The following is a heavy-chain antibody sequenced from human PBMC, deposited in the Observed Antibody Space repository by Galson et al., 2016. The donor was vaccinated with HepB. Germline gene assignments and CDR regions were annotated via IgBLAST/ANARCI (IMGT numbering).Heavy chain of an antibody. CDR3: ARDLSGWSASSLIDI. Sequence: SETLSLTCTVSGGSISSYYWSWIRQPPGKGLEWIGHIYYSGSTNYNPSLKSRVTISVDTSKNQFSLKLSSVTAADTAVYYCARDLSGWSASSLIDIWGQGTMVTVSS. D-gene: IGHD3-3*01. V-gene: IGHV4-59*01. J-gene: IGHJ3*02. CDR1: GGSISSYY. CDR2: IYYSGST.